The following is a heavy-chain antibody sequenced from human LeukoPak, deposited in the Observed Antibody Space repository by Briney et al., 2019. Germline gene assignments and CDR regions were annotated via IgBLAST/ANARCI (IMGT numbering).Heavy chain of an antibody. CDR1: GFTVSRDY. CDR3: ARGSLEGLSD. V-gene: IGHV3-66*01. CDR2: IYSGGST. J-gene: IGHJ4*02. Sequence: GGSLRLSCAASGFTVSRDYTNWVRQAPGKGLEWVSVIYSGGSTTYADSVKGRFAISRDESGTTVFLQMNSLKDEDTGIYYCARGSLEGLSDWGQGTLVTVSS. D-gene: IGHD1-1*01.